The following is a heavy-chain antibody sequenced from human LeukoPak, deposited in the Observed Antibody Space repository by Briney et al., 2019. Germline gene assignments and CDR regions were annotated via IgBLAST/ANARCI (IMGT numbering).Heavy chain of an antibody. D-gene: IGHD1-14*01. J-gene: IGHJ2*01. V-gene: IGHV3-74*01. CDR1: GFTFSTYW. CDR3: VRLYKIEGADL. Sequence: PGRSLRLSCAASGFTFSTYWMECVRHTPGKGLVWVSSIRNDGTTTNYADSVKGRFTISRDNAKNTLYLQMNSLRAEDAAVYYCVRLYKIEGADLWGRGTLVTVSS. CDR2: IRNDGTTT.